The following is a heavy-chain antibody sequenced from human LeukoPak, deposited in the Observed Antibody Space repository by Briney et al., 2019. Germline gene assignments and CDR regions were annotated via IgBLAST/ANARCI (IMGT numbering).Heavy chain of an antibody. CDR1: GFTFSDYA. Sequence: PGGSLRLSCAASGFTFSDYAMNWVRQAAGKGLEWVSSISDTGRRTYYTDSVRGRFTISRDDSKKAVYLEMSTLRVEDTAIYFCGRHDSFIPFWGQGTLVTVSS. CDR2: ISDTGRRT. D-gene: IGHD3-16*02. CDR3: GRHDSFIPF. V-gene: IGHV3-23*01. J-gene: IGHJ4*02.